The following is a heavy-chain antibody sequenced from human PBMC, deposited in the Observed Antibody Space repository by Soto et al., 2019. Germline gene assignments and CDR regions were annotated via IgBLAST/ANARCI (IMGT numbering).Heavy chain of an antibody. D-gene: IGHD3-22*01. J-gene: IGHJ3*02. CDR2: IIPIFGTA. Sequence: GASVKLSCKASGGSISSYAISWVRQAPRQGLEWMGGIIPIFGTANYAQKFQGRVTITADESTSTAYMELSSLRSEDTAVYYCASGQTSGYYSYDAFDIWGQGTMVTVSS. V-gene: IGHV1-69*13. CDR3: ASGQTSGYYSYDAFDI. CDR1: GGSISSYA.